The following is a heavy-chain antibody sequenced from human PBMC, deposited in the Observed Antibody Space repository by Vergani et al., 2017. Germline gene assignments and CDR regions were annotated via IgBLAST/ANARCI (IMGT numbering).Heavy chain of an antibody. J-gene: IGHJ6*02. Sequence: QVQLQQWGAGLLKPSETLSLTCAVYGGSFSGYYWSWIRQPPGKGLEWIGEINHSGSTNYNPSLKSRVTISVDTSKNQFSLKLSSVTAADTAVYYCANDGYSYGYKRVYYYGMDVWGQGTTVTVS. CDR2: INHSGST. CDR3: ANDGYSYGYKRVYYYGMDV. CDR1: GGSFSGYY. V-gene: IGHV4-34*01. D-gene: IGHD5-18*01.